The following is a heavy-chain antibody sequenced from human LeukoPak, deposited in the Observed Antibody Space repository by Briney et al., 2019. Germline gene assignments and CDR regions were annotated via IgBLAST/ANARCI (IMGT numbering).Heavy chain of an antibody. Sequence: GGSLRLSCAASGFTFDEYAMHWVRQAPGKGLEWVSGISYSSATIGYVDSVRGRFIISRDNAKNSLYLQMNSLRAEDTALYFCAKDRGGGSQLGDAFDVWGQGTMVSVSS. CDR2: ISYSSATI. V-gene: IGHV3-9*01. CDR1: GFTFDEYA. CDR3: AKDRGGGSQLGDAFDV. J-gene: IGHJ3*01. D-gene: IGHD2-15*01.